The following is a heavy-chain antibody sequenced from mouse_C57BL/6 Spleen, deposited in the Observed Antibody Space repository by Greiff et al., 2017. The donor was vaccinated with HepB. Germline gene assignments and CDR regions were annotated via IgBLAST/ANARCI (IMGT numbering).Heavy chain of an antibody. CDR2: ISSGGSYT. D-gene: IGHD2-1*01. CDR1: GFTFSSYG. V-gene: IGHV5-6*01. Sequence: EVQLQQSGGDLVKPGGSLKLSCAASGFTFSSYGMSWVRQTPDKRLEWVATISSGGSYTYYPDSVKGRFTISRDNAKNTLYLQMSSLKSEDTAMYYCARGEGNYLYYFDYWGQGTTLTVSS. J-gene: IGHJ2*01. CDR3: ARGEGNYLYYFDY.